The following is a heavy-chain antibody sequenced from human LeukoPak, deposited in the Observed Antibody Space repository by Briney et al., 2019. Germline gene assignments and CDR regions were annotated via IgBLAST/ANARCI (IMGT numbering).Heavy chain of an antibody. J-gene: IGHJ6*02. CDR1: GFTFSSYS. V-gene: IGHV3-21*01. D-gene: IGHD2-2*01. CDR2: ISSSSSYI. Sequence: GGSLRLSCAASGFTFSSYSMNWVRQAPGKGLEWVSSISSSSSYIYYADSVKGRFTISRDNAKNSLYLQMNSLRAEDTAVYYCAREEVVVPAASYYYYGMDVWGQGTMVTVSS. CDR3: AREEVVVPAASYYYYGMDV.